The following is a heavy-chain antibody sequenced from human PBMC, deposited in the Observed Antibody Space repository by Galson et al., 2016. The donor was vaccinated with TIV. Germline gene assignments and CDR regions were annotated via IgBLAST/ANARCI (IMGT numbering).Heavy chain of an antibody. CDR2: IRGSGISK. V-gene: IGHV3-23*01. D-gene: IGHD3-9*01. CDR1: GFTFSSYA. J-gene: IGHJ6*02. Sequence: SLRLSCAASGFTFSSYAMGWVRQAPGKGLEWVSTIRGSGISKYYADSVKGRFTIYRDNSKSTVYLRMDSLRAEDTATYYCAKHFTRYVVSDGVLDVWGQGTTVTVS. CDR3: AKHFTRYVVSDGVLDV.